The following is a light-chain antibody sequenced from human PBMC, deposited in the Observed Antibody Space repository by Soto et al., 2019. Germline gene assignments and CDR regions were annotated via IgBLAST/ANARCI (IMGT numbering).Light chain of an antibody. CDR2: EVS. J-gene: IGLJ1*01. CDR3: SSYSISTAYL. Sequence: QSALTQPASVSGSPGQSITISCTGTSSDAGGYDYVSWYQLHPGKAPKLMIFEVSNRPSGVSYRFSDSKSGNTASLTISGLQAEDEADYFCSSYSISTAYLFGTGTKVTVL. V-gene: IGLV2-14*01. CDR1: SSDAGGYDY.